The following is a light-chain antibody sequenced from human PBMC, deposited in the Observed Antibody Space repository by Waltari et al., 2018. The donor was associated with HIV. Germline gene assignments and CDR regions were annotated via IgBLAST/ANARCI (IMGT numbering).Light chain of an antibody. J-gene: IGLJ1*01. CDR3: CAYAAGHVSYV. Sequence: QSALTQPPSVSGSPGQSVSISCSGTTSDVGFYDYVSWYQQYPGNAPQLLIFDVNQRPSAVPDRCSASKSGNPASLTISGLQTEDEADYFCCAYAAGHVSYVFGNGTAVAVL. CDR2: DVN. CDR1: TSDVGFYDY. V-gene: IGLV2-11*01.